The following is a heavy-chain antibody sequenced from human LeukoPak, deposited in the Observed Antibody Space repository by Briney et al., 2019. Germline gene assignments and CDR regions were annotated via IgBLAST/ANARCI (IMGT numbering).Heavy chain of an antibody. J-gene: IGHJ4*02. CDR3: ARDGLPAAGDY. CDR2: INQDGSEK. D-gene: IGHD6-13*01. V-gene: IGHV3-7*01. Sequence: GGSLRLSCAASGFTFSSYWRTWVRQAPGKGLDWVANINQDGSEKYYVDSVKGRFTISRDNAKNSLYLQTNSLRAEATAVYYCARDGLPAAGDYWGQATLVTVSS. CDR1: GFTFSSYW.